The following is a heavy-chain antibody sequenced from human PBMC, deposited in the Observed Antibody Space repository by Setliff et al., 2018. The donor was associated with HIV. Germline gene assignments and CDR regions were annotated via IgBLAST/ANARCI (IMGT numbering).Heavy chain of an antibody. CDR2: IYTRGSA. D-gene: IGHD2-21*01. Sequence: SETLSLTCTVSGDFISSGNFHWNWIRQPAGKGPEWIGLIYTRGSASYNPSLMSRVTMSLDTSKNQLSLKLSSVTAADTAVYYCARVPVAGANWFDPWGLGTLVTVSS. CDR1: GDFISSGNFH. J-gene: IGHJ5*02. V-gene: IGHV4-61*02. CDR3: ARVPVAGANWFDP.